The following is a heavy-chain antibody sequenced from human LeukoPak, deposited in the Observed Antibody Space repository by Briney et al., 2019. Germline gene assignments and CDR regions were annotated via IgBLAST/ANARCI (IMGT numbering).Heavy chain of an antibody. CDR3: AKRFLEWIDAFDI. D-gene: IGHD3-3*01. Sequence: GGSLRLSCVASGFTFSNFGMHWVRQAPGKGLEWVAFIRYDGSNKYYADSVKGRFTISRDNSKNTLYLQMNSLRAEDTAVYYCAKRFLEWIDAFDIWGQGTMVTVSS. CDR1: GFTFSNFG. V-gene: IGHV3-30*02. CDR2: IRYDGSNK. J-gene: IGHJ3*02.